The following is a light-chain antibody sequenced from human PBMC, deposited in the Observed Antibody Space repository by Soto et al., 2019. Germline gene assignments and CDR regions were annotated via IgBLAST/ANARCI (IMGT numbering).Light chain of an antibody. Sequence: EIVLTQSPCTLSLSPGERATLSCRASQSVSSSYLAWYQQKPGQAPRLLIFGASIRVTGIPDRFIGSGSGTDFTLTISRLEPEDFAVYYCQHYVTSLTTFGQGTKVDI. J-gene: IGKJ1*01. CDR1: QSVSSSY. CDR2: GAS. V-gene: IGKV3-20*01. CDR3: QHYVTSLTT.